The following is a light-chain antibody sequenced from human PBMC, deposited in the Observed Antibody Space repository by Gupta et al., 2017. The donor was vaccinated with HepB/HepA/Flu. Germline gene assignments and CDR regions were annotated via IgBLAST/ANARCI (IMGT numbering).Light chain of an antibody. CDR1: SLRRYY. Sequence: SSELTQDPAVSVALGQTVRITCQGDSLRRYYASWYQQKPGQAPVLVIYDRNNRPSVIPDRFSGSSSGNTASLTITGAQAEDEADYYCNSRDVSGNHLVFGGGTKLTVL. CDR2: DRN. CDR3: NSRDVSGNHLV. J-gene: IGLJ2*01. V-gene: IGLV3-19*01.